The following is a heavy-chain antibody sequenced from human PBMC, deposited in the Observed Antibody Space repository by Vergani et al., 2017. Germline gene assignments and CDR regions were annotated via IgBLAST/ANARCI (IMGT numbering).Heavy chain of an antibody. CDR1: GGSISSSSYY. V-gene: IGHV4-39*01. Sequence: QLQLQESGPGLVKPSETLSLTCTVSGGSISSSSYYWGWIRQPPGKGLEWIGSIYYSVSTYYNPSLKSRVTISVDTSKNQFSLKLSSVTAADTAVYYCASSPTSYDFWSGYYTPYYFDYWGQGTLVTVSS. D-gene: IGHD3-3*01. CDR3: ASSPTSYDFWSGYYTPYYFDY. CDR2: IYYSVST. J-gene: IGHJ4*02.